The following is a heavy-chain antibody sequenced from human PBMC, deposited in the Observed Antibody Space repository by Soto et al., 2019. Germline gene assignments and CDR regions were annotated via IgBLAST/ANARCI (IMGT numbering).Heavy chain of an antibody. CDR2: IRGSDEST. CDR3: AKSRSVEDGFDI. CDR1: GFPFNNYA. J-gene: IGHJ3*02. Sequence: GGSLRLSCAASGFPFNNYAMXWVRQAPGKGLEWVSAIRGSDESTYYAQSVKGRFTISRDNSKNTLNLQMNSLRAEDTAVYYCAKSRSVEDGFDIWGQGTMVTVSS. V-gene: IGHV3-23*01.